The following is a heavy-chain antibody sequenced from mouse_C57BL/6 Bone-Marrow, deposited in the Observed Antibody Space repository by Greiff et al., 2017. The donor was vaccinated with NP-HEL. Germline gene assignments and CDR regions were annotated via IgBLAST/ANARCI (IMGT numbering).Heavy chain of an antibody. Sequence: QVQLKQSGAELARPGASVKLSCKASGYTFTSYGISWVKQRTGQGLEWIGEIYPRSGNTYYNEKFKGKATLTADKSSSTVYMELRSLTSEDSAVYFCARWEVYDGYPLAYWGQGTLVTVSA. J-gene: IGHJ3*01. CDR1: GYTFTSYG. D-gene: IGHD2-3*01. CDR3: ARWEVYDGYPLAY. CDR2: IYPRSGNT. V-gene: IGHV1-81*01.